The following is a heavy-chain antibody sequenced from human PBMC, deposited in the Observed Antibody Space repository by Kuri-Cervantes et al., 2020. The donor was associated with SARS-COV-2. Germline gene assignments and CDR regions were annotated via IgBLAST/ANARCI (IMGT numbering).Heavy chain of an antibody. CDR2: MRGSGGST. D-gene: IGHD2-2*01. CDR1: GFTFSTYA. Sequence: GESLKISCAASGFTFSTYAMSWVRQAPGKGLEWVSGMRGSGGSTDYADSVKGRFTISRDNAKNTLYLQMNSLRAEDTAVYYCARDECSSTSCYRWSYNVMDVWGQGTTVTVSS. CDR3: ARDECSSTSCYRWSYNVMDV. V-gene: IGHV3-23*01. J-gene: IGHJ6*02.